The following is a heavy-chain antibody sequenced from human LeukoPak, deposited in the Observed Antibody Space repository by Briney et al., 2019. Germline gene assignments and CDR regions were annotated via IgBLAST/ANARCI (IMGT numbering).Heavy chain of an antibody. V-gene: IGHV4-39*07. CDR1: GGSISSGSNY. CDR3: ARSDGYGLVGI. Sequence: PSETLSLTCTVSGGSISSGSNYWGWIRQPPGKTLEWIGSIYSSGNTYYNPSPKSRVIILVDTAKNHFSLNLTSATAADTAVYYCARSDGYGLVGIWGQGTMVTVSS. D-gene: IGHD3-10*01. J-gene: IGHJ3*02. CDR2: IYSSGNT.